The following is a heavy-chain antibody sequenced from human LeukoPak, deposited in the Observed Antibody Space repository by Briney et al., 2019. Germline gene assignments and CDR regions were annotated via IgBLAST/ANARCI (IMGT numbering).Heavy chain of an antibody. Sequence: SETLSLTXTVSGGSISTYYWSWIRQPPGKGLEWIGYIYYSGSTNYNPSLKSRVTISVDTSKNQFSLRLTSVTAADTAFYYCARSRGYFDYWGQGTLVTVSS. J-gene: IGHJ4*02. V-gene: IGHV4-59*01. CDR2: IYYSGST. CDR1: GGSISTYY. CDR3: ARSRGYFDY. D-gene: IGHD6-13*01.